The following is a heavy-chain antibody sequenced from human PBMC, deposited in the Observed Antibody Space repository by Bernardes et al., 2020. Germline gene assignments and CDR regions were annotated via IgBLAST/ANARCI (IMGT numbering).Heavy chain of an antibody. V-gene: IGHV4-4*02. CDR1: GGSISSSNW. D-gene: IGHD6-13*01. Sequence: SETLSLTCAVSGGSISSSNWWSWVRQPPGKGLEWIGEIYHSGSTNYNPSLKSRVTISVDKSKNQFSLKLSSVTAADTAVYYCARVSYSSNTEDGHWFDPWGQGTLVTGSS. CDR3: ARVSYSSNTEDGHWFDP. J-gene: IGHJ5*02. CDR2: IYHSGST.